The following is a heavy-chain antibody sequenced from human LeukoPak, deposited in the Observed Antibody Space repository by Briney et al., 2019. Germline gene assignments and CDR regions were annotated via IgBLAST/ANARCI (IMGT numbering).Heavy chain of an antibody. CDR2: ISPSGGHI. Sequence: GGSPRLSCAASGFTFSTYAMTWVRRAPGKGLEWVSAISPSGGHIYYADSVKGRFTSSRDNSKSTLFLQMNNLRAEDTAIYYCAKNRGTGMAFYDYWGQGTQVTVSS. CDR1: GFTFSTYA. D-gene: IGHD5-18*01. J-gene: IGHJ4*02. CDR3: AKNRGTGMAFYDY. V-gene: IGHV3-23*01.